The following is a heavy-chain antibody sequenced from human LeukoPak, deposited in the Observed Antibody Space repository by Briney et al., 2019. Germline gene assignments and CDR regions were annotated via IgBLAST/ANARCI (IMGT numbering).Heavy chain of an antibody. Sequence: ASVKVSCKASGYTFTGYYMHWVRQAPGQGLEWMGRINPNSGGTNYAQKSQGRVTMTRDTSISTAYMELSRLRSDDTAVYYCARDPDDILTGYYLDGYYYYMDVWGKGTTVTVSS. CDR2: INPNSGGT. D-gene: IGHD3-9*01. J-gene: IGHJ6*03. V-gene: IGHV1-2*06. CDR3: ARDPDDILTGYYLDGYYYYMDV. CDR1: GYTFTGYY.